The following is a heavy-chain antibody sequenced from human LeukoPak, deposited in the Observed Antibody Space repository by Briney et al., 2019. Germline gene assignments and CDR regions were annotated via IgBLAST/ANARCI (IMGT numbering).Heavy chain of an antibody. CDR2: INSASNFI. CDR1: GFTFRTFT. D-gene: IGHD3-22*01. J-gene: IGHJ4*02. V-gene: IGHV3-21*01. Sequence: GGSLRLSCAASGFTFRTFTMNWVRQAPGKGLEWVSSINSASNFIYYADSVKGRFTISRDNAKNSLYLQMSSLKVEDTAVYYCARDSPYYFDSSGDYVSDYWGQGALVTVSS. CDR3: ARDSPYYFDSSGDYVSDY.